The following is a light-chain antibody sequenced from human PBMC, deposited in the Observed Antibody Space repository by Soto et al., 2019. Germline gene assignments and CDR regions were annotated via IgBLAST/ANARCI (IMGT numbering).Light chain of an antibody. V-gene: IGKV1-5*03. CDR2: KAS. CDR1: QTLSGW. CDR3: LQYHSYHVT. Sequence: DIQMTQSPSTLSASVGDRGTISCRASQTLSGWLAWYQQKPGTAPNLLIYKASNLESGVPSRFSGSESGTEFTFTISSPQPDDFSAYYCLQYHSYHVTSGQGTEVDIK. J-gene: IGKJ1*01.